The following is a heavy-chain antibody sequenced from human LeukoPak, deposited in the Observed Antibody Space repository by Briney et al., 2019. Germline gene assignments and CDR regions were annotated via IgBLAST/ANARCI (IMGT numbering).Heavy chain of an antibody. V-gene: IGHV4-59*11. CDR2: IYYSGST. CDR3: ARGFDWLLRD. CDR1: GGSISSHY. J-gene: IGHJ4*02. D-gene: IGHD3-9*01. Sequence: SETLSLTCTVSGGSISSHYRSWIRQPPGKGLEWIGYIYYSGSTNYNPSLKSRVTISVDTSKNQFSLKLSSVTAADTAVYYCARGFDWLLRDWGQGTLVTVPS.